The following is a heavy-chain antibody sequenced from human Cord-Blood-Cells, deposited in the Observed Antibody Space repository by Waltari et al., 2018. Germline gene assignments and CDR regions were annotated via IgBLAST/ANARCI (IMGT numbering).Heavy chain of an antibody. CDR3: ARAVTGDDAFDI. CDR2: INPNSGGT. J-gene: IGHJ3*02. D-gene: IGHD7-27*01. CDR1: GYTFPGHD. Sequence: QVQLVQSGAEVKKPGAPVTVSCKSSGYTFPGHDMHCVRQAPGQGLEWMGWINPNSGGTNYAQKFQGRVTMTRDTSISTAYMELSRLRSDDTAVYYCARAVTGDDAFDIWGQGTMVTVSS. V-gene: IGHV1-2*02.